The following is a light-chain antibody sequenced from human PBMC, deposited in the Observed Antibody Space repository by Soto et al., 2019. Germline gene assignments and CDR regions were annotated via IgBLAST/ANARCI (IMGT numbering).Light chain of an antibody. CDR1: NIGSKN. CDR3: SSYTSDSTRV. CDR2: DVN. J-gene: IGLJ2*01. V-gene: IGLV3-21*02. Sequence: SYELTQPPSVSVPSGQTARITCGGNNIGSKNVHWYQQKPGQAPVLAVYDVNNRPSGVSNRFSGSKSGNTASLTISGLQAEDEGDYFCSSYTSDSTRVFGGGTKLTVL.